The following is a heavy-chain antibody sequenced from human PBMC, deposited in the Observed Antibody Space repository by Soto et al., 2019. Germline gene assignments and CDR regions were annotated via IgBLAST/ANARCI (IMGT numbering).Heavy chain of an antibody. CDR2: VTFDGSHQ. D-gene: IGHD4-4*01. CDR3: ARSSISDYRGPFDL. Sequence: LRLSCAASGFSFSSHGMHWVRQAPGKGLEWVAVVTFDGSHQYYADSVKGRFTISRDNSRNMVYLQMNSLREDDTAIYFCARSSISDYRGPFDLWSQGIQVTVSS. V-gene: IGHV3-30*03. CDR1: GFSFSSHG. J-gene: IGHJ5*02.